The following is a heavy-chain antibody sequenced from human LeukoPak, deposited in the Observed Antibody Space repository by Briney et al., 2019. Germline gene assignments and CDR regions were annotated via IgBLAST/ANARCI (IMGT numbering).Heavy chain of an antibody. CDR1: GFTFRSHA. V-gene: IGHV3-23*01. Sequence: GGSLRLSSAASGFTFRSHAMSWVRQAPGKGLEGVSSISETGGSTYYADSVKGRLTISRDNSNNKLYLQMNSLRAEDTAVYYCVIVATMLTWGQGTLVTVSS. J-gene: IGHJ4*02. CDR2: ISETGGST. CDR3: VIVATMLT. D-gene: IGHD5-12*01.